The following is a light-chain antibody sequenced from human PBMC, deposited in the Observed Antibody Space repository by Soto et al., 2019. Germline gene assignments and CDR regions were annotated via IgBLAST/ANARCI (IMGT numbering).Light chain of an antibody. Sequence: QSVLTQPLSASGTPGQRVTISCSGSSSNIGSNYVYWYQQLPGTAPKLLIYRNNQRPSGVPDRFSGSKSGTSASLAISGLRSEDEADYYCAAWDDSLIVVFGGGTKLTVL. CDR3: AAWDDSLIVV. CDR2: RNN. CDR1: SSNIGSNY. J-gene: IGLJ2*01. V-gene: IGLV1-47*01.